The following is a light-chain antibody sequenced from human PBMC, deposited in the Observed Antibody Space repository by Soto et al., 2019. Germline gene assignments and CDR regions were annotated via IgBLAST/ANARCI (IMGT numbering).Light chain of an antibody. CDR1: QDIRGA. CDR2: DVS. Sequence: AIQVTQSPSSLSASVGDRVTITCLSSQDIRGALAWYQQKPGKPPKLLIYDVSTLENGVPSRFSGYSSGTQSTLTISGLQPEDFGTYYCQQFNSYPVTFGHGTRLDIK. CDR3: QQFNSYPVT. J-gene: IGKJ5*01. V-gene: IGKV1-13*02.